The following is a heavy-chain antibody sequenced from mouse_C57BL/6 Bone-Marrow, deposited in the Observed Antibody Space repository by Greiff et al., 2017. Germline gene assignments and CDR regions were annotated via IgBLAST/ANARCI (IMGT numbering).Heavy chain of an antibody. D-gene: IGHD2-4*01. Sequence: QVQLQQSGAELVRPGPSVKVSCKASGYAFTNYLIEWVKQRPGKGLEWIGVINPGSGGTNYNEKFKGKATLTADKSSSTAYMQLNSLTSEDSAGYFCARLIYYDYDYFDYWGQGTTLSVSS. V-gene: IGHV1-54*01. CDR3: ARLIYYDYDYFDY. CDR2: INPGSGGT. J-gene: IGHJ2*01. CDR1: GYAFTNYL.